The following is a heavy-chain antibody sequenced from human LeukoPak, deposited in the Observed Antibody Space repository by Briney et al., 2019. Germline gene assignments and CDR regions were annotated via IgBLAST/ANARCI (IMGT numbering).Heavy chain of an antibody. D-gene: IGHD6-13*01. Sequence: ASVKVSCKASGYTFTSYGISWVRQAPGQGLEWMGWISAYNGNTNYAQKLQGRVTMTTDTSTSTAYMELRSLRSDDTAVYYCARDPRIAAVPNWFDPWGQGTLVTVSS. CDR1: GYTFTSYG. CDR3: ARDPRIAAVPNWFDP. J-gene: IGHJ5*02. V-gene: IGHV1-18*01. CDR2: ISAYNGNT.